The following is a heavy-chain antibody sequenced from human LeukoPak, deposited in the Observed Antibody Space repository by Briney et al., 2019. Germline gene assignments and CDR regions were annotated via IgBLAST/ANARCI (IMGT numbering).Heavy chain of an antibody. J-gene: IGHJ4*02. D-gene: IGHD3-10*01. CDR2: IYYSGST. CDR3: ARTPMVRGVSTDY. V-gene: IGHV4-59*01. CDR1: GGSISSYY. Sequence: SETLSLTCTVSGGSISSYYWSWIRQPPGKGLEWIGYIYYSGSTNYNPSLKSRVTISVDTSKNQFSLKLSSVTAADTAVYYCARTPMVRGVSTDYWGQGTLVTVSS.